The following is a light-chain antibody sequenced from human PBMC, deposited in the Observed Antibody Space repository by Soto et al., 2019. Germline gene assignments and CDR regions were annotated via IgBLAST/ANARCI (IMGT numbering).Light chain of an antibody. J-gene: IGKJ2*01. V-gene: IGKV3D-15*01. CDR3: HHYNNFPPYT. CDR2: GAS. Sequence: EIVMTQSPATLSVSPGKRATLSCRASQTISSDLAWYQHKPGQTPKLVIFGASNWAAGIPARFSGSGSGTEFTLNISSLQSEDFAVYYCHHYNNFPPYTFGQGTKLEIK. CDR1: QTISSD.